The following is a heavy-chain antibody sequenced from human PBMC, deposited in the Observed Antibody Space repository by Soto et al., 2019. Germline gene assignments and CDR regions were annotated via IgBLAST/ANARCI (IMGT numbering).Heavy chain of an antibody. J-gene: IGHJ4*02. CDR1: GFNFSGHR. D-gene: IGHD1-26*01. V-gene: IGHV3-7*01. Sequence: DVHLVVSGGGLVQPGGSLRLACAASGFNFSGHRMTWVRQAPGEGLEWVANIDRDGSGKFYVDSVRGRFTISRDNAENSSSLQMSRLRAEDTAVYYCARVTEPQAQKESLDYWGQGARVTVSS. CDR2: IDRDGSGK. CDR3: ARVTEPQAQKESLDY.